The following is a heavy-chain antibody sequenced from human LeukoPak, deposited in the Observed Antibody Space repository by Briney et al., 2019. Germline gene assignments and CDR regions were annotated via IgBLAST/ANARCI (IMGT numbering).Heavy chain of an antibody. J-gene: IGHJ4*02. CDR1: GGSVSSGSYY. D-gene: IGHD1/OR15-1a*01. CDR3: ARRGPGEHLFDL. V-gene: IGHV4-61*01. Sequence: SETLSLTCTVSGGSVSSGSYYWSWIRQPPGKGLEWFGYIYYTGSTNYNPSLKSRVTMSVDTSKNQFSLKVTSVTAADTAIYYCARRGPGEHLFDLWGQGIPVTVSS. CDR2: IYYTGST.